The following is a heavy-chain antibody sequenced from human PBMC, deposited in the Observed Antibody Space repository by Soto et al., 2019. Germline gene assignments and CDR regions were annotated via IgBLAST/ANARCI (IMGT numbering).Heavy chain of an antibody. Sequence: QVQLVQSGAEVKRPGSSVKVSCKASGDMFRNSAFTWVRQAPGQGLAWMGVIIPLFRKTDVAQKFQGRVNLTADESTSSLYMEVSSLTSEDTAVYYCARARLSNGDPNIYFFYGLDVWGQGNTITVSS. J-gene: IGHJ6*02. CDR1: GDMFRNSA. V-gene: IGHV1-69*01. CDR2: IIPLFRKT. CDR3: ARARLSNGDPNIYFFYGLDV. D-gene: IGHD3-10*01.